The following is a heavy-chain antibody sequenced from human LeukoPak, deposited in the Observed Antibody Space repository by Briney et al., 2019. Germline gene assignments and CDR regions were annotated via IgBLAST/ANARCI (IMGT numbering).Heavy chain of an antibody. Sequence: SVRVSCKASGGTFSSYAISWVRQAPGQGLEWMGGIIPIFGTANYAQKFQGRVTITTDESTSTAYMELSSLRSEDTAVYYCARSGRDGYNLNYWGQGTLVTVSS. CDR2: IIPIFGTA. D-gene: IGHD5-24*01. CDR1: GGTFSSYA. CDR3: ARSGRDGYNLNY. J-gene: IGHJ4*02. V-gene: IGHV1-69*05.